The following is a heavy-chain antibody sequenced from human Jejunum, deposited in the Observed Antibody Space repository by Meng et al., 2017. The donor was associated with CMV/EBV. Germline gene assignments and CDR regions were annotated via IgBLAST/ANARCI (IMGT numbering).Heavy chain of an antibody. CDR2: IYAGFST. CDR3: AREGTGYCSSSSCPEGLGVFDI. D-gene: IGHD2-15*01. Sequence: MSWVRQAPGKVLEWVSDIYAGFSTYYADSVKGRFTISRDNSKNTLYLQMNSLRAEDTAVYYCAREGTGYCSSSSCPEGLGVFDIWGQGTMVTVSS. V-gene: IGHV3-53*01. J-gene: IGHJ3*02.